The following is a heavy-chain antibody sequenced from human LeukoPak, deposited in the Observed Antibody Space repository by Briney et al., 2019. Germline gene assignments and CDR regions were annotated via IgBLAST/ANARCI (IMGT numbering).Heavy chain of an antibody. D-gene: IGHD4-17*01. Sequence: ASVKVSCKASGYTFTGYYMHWVRQAPGQGREWMGWINPNSGGTNYAQKFQGRVTMTRDTSISTAYMELSRLRSDDTAVYYCARLDYGDYEYDYWGQRTLVTVSS. CDR1: GYTFTGYY. V-gene: IGHV1-2*02. J-gene: IGHJ4*02. CDR3: ARLDYGDYEYDY. CDR2: INPNSGGT.